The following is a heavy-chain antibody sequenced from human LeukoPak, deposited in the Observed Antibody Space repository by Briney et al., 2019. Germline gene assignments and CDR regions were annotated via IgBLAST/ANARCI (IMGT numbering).Heavy chain of an antibody. CDR1: EFTFSHYA. CDR2: ISYDGSNK. CDR3: AREQYNNYYFDY. Sequence: PGGSLRLSCAASEFTFSHYAMHWVRQAPGKGLEWVAVISYDGSNKYYADSVKGRFTVSRDNSRNTLFLQMNSLRAEDTAVYYCAREQYNNYYFDYWGQGTLVIVSS. V-gene: IGHV3-30*04. J-gene: IGHJ4*02. D-gene: IGHD4-11*01.